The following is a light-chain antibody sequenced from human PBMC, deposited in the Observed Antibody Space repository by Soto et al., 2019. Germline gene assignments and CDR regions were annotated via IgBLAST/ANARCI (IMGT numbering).Light chain of an antibody. CDR3: QQLISYPFT. J-gene: IGKJ3*01. CDR2: AAS. Sequence: DIQLTQSPSLLSASVGDRVIITCRASQGISSYVAWFQQKPGKAPKVLIYAASTLQSGVPSRFSGSGSGTEFTLTISSLQPDDFATYFCQQLISYPFTFGPGTKVDIK. CDR1: QGISSY. V-gene: IGKV1-9*01.